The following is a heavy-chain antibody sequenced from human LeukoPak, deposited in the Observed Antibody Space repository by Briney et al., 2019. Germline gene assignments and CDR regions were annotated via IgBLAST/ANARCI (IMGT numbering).Heavy chain of an antibody. Sequence: SETRSLTCTVSGYSISSGYYWGWIRQPPGKGLEWIGSIYHSGSTYYNPSLKSRVTISVDTSKNQFSLKLSSVTAADTAVYYCAREPPDRSSDYFDYWGQGTLVTVSS. J-gene: IGHJ4*02. V-gene: IGHV4-38-2*02. CDR2: IYHSGST. CDR1: GYSISSGYY. D-gene: IGHD6-6*01. CDR3: AREPPDRSSDYFDY.